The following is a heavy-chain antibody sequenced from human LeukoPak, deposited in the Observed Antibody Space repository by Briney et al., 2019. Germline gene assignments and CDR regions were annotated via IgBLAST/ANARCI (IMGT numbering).Heavy chain of an antibody. CDR1: GGTFSNNG. V-gene: IGHV1-69*06. CDR2: IVPAFGTT. J-gene: IGHJ4*02. D-gene: IGHD3-10*01. Sequence: SVKVSCKASGGTFSNNGISWVRQSPGQRFEWMGVIVPAFGTTNYAQKFQGRVTMTEDTSTDTAYMELSSLRSEDTAVYYCATEPLSGSYPFGYWGQGTLVTVSS. CDR3: ATEPLSGSYPFGY.